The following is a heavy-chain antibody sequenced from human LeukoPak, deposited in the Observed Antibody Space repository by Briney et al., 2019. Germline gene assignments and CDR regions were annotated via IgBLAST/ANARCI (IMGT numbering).Heavy chain of an antibody. V-gene: IGHV1-69*06. CDR3: ARGEGTGYYRYFQH. CDR2: IIPIFGTA. Sequence: SVKVSCKASGGTFSSCAISWVRQAPGQGLEWMGGIIPIFGTANYAQKFQGRVTITADKSTSTAYMELSSLRSEDTAVYYCARGEGTGYYRYFQHWGQGTLVTVSS. D-gene: IGHD3/OR15-3a*01. CDR1: GGTFSSCA. J-gene: IGHJ1*01.